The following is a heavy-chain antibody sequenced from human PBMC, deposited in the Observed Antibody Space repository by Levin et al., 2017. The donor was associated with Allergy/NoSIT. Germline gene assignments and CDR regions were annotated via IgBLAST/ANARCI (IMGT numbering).Heavy chain of an antibody. CDR2: IYSGGST. J-gene: IGHJ4*02. D-gene: IGHD5-18*01. V-gene: IGHV3-53*01. CDR1: GFTVSSNY. CDR3: ARDRLGYSYGYGFSDY. Sequence: RGESLKISCAASGFTVSSNYMSWVRQAPGKGLEWVSVIYSGGSTYYADSVKGRFTISRDNSKNTLYLQMNSLRAEDTAVYYCARDRLGYSYGYGFSDYWGQGTLVTVSS.